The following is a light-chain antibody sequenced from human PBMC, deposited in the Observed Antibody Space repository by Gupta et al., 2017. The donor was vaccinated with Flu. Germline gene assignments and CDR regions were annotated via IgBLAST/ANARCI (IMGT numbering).Light chain of an antibody. CDR2: AAS. Sequence: GDSVTMTCRASQSISNFLNWYQQKPGKAPKLLIYAASTLQTGVPSRISASGSGTDFVLTISPLQPEDFATYYCQHSYTTPLNFGGGTRVDIK. CDR1: QSISNF. CDR3: QHSYTTPLN. J-gene: IGKJ4*01. V-gene: IGKV1-39*01.